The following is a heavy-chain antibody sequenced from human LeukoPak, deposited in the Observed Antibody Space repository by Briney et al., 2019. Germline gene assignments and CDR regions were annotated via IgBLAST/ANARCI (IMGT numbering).Heavy chain of an antibody. Sequence: AASVKVSCKASGGTFSSYAISWVRQAPGQGLEWMGGIIPIFGTANYAQKFQGRVTITADESTSTGYMELSSLRSEDTAVYYCARLKYSYGYWFDPWGQGTLVTVSS. D-gene: IGHD5-18*01. V-gene: IGHV1-69*13. CDR1: GGTFSSYA. CDR3: ARLKYSYGYWFDP. CDR2: IIPIFGTA. J-gene: IGHJ5*02.